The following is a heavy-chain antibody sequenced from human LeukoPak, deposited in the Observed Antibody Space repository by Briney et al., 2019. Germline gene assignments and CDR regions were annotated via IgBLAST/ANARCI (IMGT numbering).Heavy chain of an antibody. CDR1: GSTFSSYS. D-gene: IGHD6-13*01. V-gene: IGHV3-48*01. CDR3: ASRDSSSWYYMDV. J-gene: IGHJ6*03. Sequence: GGSLRLSCAASGSTFSSYSMNWVRQAPGKGLEWVSYISSSSSTIKYADSVKGRLTISRDNAKNSLYLQMNSLRAEDTAVYYCASRDSSSWYYMDVWGKGTTVTVSS. CDR2: ISSSSSTI.